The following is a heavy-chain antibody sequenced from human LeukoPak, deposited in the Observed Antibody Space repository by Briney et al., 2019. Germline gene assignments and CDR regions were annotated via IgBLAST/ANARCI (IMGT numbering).Heavy chain of an antibody. J-gene: IGHJ5*02. CDR1: GGSISSGGYY. Sequence: PSQTLSLTCTVSGGSISSGGYYWSWIRQPPGKGLEWIGYIYHSGSTYYNPSLKSRVTISVDRSKNQFSLKLSSVTAADTAVYYCARGGFGEPPVNWFDPWGQGTLVTVSS. D-gene: IGHD3-10*01. CDR2: IYHSGST. CDR3: ARGGFGEPPVNWFDP. V-gene: IGHV4-30-2*01.